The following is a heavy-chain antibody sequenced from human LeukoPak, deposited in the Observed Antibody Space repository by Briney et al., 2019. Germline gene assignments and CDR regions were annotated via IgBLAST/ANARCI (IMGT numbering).Heavy chain of an antibody. J-gene: IGHJ4*02. Sequence: ASVKVSCKASGGTFSSYAISWVRQAPGQGREWMGGIIPIFGTANYAQKFQGRVTITADKSTSTAYMELSSLRSEDTAVYYCARGGDYCSSTSCYLWFDYWGQGTLVTVSS. CDR1: GGTFSSYA. CDR2: IIPIFGTA. V-gene: IGHV1-69*06. D-gene: IGHD2-2*01. CDR3: ARGGDYCSSTSCYLWFDY.